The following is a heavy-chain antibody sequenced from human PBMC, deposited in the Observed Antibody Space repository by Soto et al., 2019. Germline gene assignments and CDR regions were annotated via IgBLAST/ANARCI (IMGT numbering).Heavy chain of an antibody. CDR1: GGTFSSYA. J-gene: IGHJ4*02. Sequence: ASVKVSCKASGGTFSSYAISWVRQAPGQGLEWMGWINPNSGGTNYAQKFQGWVTMTRDTSISTAYMELSRLRSDDTAVYYCARTAFGELTYHFDYWGQGTLVTVSS. CDR3: ARTAFGELTYHFDY. V-gene: IGHV1-2*04. D-gene: IGHD3-10*01. CDR2: INPNSGGT.